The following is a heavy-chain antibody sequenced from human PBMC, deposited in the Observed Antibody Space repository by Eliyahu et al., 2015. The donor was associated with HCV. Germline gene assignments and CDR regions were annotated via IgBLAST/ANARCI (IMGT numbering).Heavy chain of an antibody. V-gene: IGHV4-59*01. Sequence: QVQLQESGPGLVKPSEILSLTCXVSGGSISSYFWSWIRQPPGKGLEWIGYIYYSXSTTYNPSLKSRLTISVDTSKNQFSLKLRSVTAADTAVYYCARGGYSKVDAFDIWGQGTMVTVSS. D-gene: IGHD4-11*01. CDR1: GGSISSYF. J-gene: IGHJ3*02. CDR2: IYYSXST. CDR3: ARGGYSKVDAFDI.